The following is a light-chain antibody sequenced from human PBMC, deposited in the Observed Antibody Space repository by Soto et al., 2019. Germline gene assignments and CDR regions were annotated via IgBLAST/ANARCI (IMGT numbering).Light chain of an antibody. CDR2: AAS. CDR1: QSISSY. Sequence: DIQMTQSPSSLSASVGDRVTITCRASQSISSYLNWYQQKPGKAPKLLIYAASNLQSGVPSRFTGSGSGTDFTLAINSLQPEDFTTYYCQQSYSIPQTFGQGTKVDIK. CDR3: QQSYSIPQT. V-gene: IGKV1-39*01. J-gene: IGKJ1*01.